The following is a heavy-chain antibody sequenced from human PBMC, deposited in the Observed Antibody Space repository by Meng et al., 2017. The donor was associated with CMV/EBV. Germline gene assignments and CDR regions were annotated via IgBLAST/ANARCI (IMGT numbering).Heavy chain of an antibody. V-gene: IGHV1-18*01. CDR3: ARDEKYSGSPVGAY. Sequence: ASVKVSCKASGYTFTGYGISWVRQAPGQGLEWMGWISAYNGNTNYAQKLQGRVTMTTDTSTSTAYMELRSLRSDDTAVYYCARDEKYSGSPVGAYWGQGTLVTVSS. D-gene: IGHD1-26*01. J-gene: IGHJ4*02. CDR2: ISAYNGNT. CDR1: GYTFTGYG.